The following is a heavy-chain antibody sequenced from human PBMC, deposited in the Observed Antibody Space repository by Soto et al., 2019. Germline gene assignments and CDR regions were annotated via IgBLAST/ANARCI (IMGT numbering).Heavy chain of an antibody. CDR1: GFTFSRHG. CDR2: IWSDGSNG. Sequence: GGSLRLSGAASGFTFSRHGMHWVRQAPGKGLEWVAVIWSDGSNGYYSESVKGRFTMSRDNAKNTLYMQMSSLKAEDTAVYYRATDDTSTGYGLVYWRQGALVTVS. D-gene: IGHD2-2*01. CDR3: ATDDTSTGYGLVY. J-gene: IGHJ4*02. V-gene: IGHV3-33*01.